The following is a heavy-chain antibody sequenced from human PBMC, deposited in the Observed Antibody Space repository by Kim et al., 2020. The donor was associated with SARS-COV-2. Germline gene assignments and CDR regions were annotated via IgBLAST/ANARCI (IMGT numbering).Heavy chain of an antibody. CDR1: GFTFSSYG. J-gene: IGHJ5*02. CDR3: ARGEWLRNNWFDP. D-gene: IGHD5-12*01. CDR2: IWYDGSNK. V-gene: IGHV3-33*01. Sequence: GGSLRLSCAASGFTFSSYGMHWVRQAPGKGLEWVAVIWYDGSNKYYADSVKGRFTISRDNSKNTLYLQMNSLRAEDTAVYYCARGEWLRNNWFDPWGQGTXVTVSS.